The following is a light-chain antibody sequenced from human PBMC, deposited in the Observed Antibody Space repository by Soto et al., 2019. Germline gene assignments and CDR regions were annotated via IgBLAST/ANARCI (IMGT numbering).Light chain of an antibody. CDR2: DAS. J-gene: IGKJ1*01. V-gene: IGKV1-5*01. Sequence: DIRMTQSPSTLSASVGDHVTVTCRASQSVSTWLAWYQQKPGKAPKLLIFDASSFEGGVPSRFSGSGSGTEFTLTISSMQPDDFATYYCQQYYTWTFGQGTKVDIK. CDR3: QQYYTWT. CDR1: QSVSTW.